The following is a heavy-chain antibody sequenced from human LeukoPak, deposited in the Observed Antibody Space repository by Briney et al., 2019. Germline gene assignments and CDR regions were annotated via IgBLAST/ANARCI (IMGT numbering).Heavy chain of an antibody. Sequence: GRSLRLSCAASGFTFDDYAMHWVRQAPGKGLEWVSGISWNSGSIGYADSVKGRFTISRDNAKNSLYLQMNSLRAEDTAVYYCARSPAAKSYYYYYMDVWGKGTTVTISS. J-gene: IGHJ6*03. CDR1: GFTFDDYA. CDR3: ARSPAAKSYYYYYMDV. CDR2: ISWNSGSI. D-gene: IGHD2-2*01. V-gene: IGHV3-9*01.